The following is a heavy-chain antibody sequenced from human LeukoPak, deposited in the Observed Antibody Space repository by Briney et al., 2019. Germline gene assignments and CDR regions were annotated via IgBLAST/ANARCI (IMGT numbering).Heavy chain of an antibody. CDR3: AREKSRGGDFYGMDV. D-gene: IGHD2-15*01. V-gene: IGHV3-53*01. Sequence: GGSLRLSCAASGFTVSTKYMSWVRQSPVKGLEWVSITYSGGVTYYADSVRGRFTISRDNSKNTMGLQMDSLRADDTAIYYCAREKSRGGDFYGMDVWGQGTTVTVSS. CDR1: GFTVSTKY. J-gene: IGHJ6*02. CDR2: TYSGGVT.